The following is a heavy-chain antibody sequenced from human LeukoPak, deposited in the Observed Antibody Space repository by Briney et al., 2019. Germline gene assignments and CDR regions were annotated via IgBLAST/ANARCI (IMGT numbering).Heavy chain of an antibody. J-gene: IGHJ5*02. D-gene: IGHD6-6*01. CDR3: AKGARYSSSSGVYPHNWFDP. CDR2: IRYDGSNK. V-gene: IGHV3-30*02. Sequence: GGSLRLSCAASGFTFSSYGMHWVRQAPGKGLEWVAFIRYDGSNKYYADSVKGRFTISRDNSKNTLYLQMNSLRAEDTAVYYCAKGARYSSSSGVYPHNWFDPWGQGTLVTVSS. CDR1: GFTFSSYG.